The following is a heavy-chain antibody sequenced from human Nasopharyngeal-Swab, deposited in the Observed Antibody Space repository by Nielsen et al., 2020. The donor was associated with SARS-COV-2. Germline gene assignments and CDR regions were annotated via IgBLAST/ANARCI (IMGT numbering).Heavy chain of an antibody. J-gene: IGHJ6*02. CDR3: ARDNDEYGMDV. CDR2: IYSGGST. V-gene: IGHV3-53*01. D-gene: IGHD1-1*01. Sequence: GESLKISCAASGFTVSSNYTSWVRQAPGKGPEWVSIIYSGGSTHYADSVKGRFTISRDNSKNTVHLQMKSLRAEDTAIYYCARDNDEYGMDVWGQGTTATVSS. CDR1: GFTVSSNY.